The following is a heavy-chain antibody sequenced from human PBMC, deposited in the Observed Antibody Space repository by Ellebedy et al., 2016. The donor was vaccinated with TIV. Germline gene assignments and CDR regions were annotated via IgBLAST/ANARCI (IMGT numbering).Heavy chain of an antibody. CDR1: GFNFRGYG. V-gene: IGHV3-33*05. J-gene: IGHJ2*01. D-gene: IGHD3-22*01. CDR2: IDSAAGSHE. CDR3: ARDSDTSGLYWFFDL. Sequence: GESLKISCAASGFNFRGYGMHWVRQAPGKGLEWVGAIDSAAGSHEYYIDSVKGRFTISRDNWKNTLFLQMESLRAEDTAVYYCARDSDTSGLYWFFDLWGRGTMITVSS.